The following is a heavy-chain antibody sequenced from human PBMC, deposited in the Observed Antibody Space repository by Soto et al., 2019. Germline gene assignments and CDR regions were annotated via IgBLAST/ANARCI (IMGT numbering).Heavy chain of an antibody. V-gene: IGHV4-4*02. Sequence: SETLSLTCTISGVSISSDNRWNWVRQPPGKGLEWIGEIYHTGSTIYNPSLKSRVAISVDKSQSQFSLRLLSVTAADTAIYYYAGAPGNALHSFDLWGPGTMVPVSS. D-gene: IGHD3-3*02. CDR1: GVSISSDNR. CDR2: IYHTGST. CDR3: AGAPGNALHSFDL. J-gene: IGHJ2*01.